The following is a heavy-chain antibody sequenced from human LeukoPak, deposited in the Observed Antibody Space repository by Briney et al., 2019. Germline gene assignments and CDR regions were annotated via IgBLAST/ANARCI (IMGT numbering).Heavy chain of an antibody. CDR2: IKQDGSEK. V-gene: IGHV3-7*04. CDR3: ARVASSSWFTWFGP. D-gene: IGHD6-13*01. J-gene: IGHJ5*02. CDR1: GFTFSSYW. Sequence: PGGSLRLSCAAPGFTFSSYWMSWVRQAPGKGLEWVANIKQDGSEKYYVDSVKDRFTISRDNAKNSLYLQMNSLRAEDTAVYYCARVASSSWFTWFGPWGQGTLVTVSS.